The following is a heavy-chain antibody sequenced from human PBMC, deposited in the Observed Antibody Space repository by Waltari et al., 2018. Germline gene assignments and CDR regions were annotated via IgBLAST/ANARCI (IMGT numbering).Heavy chain of an antibody. CDR2: IIPIFGTA. V-gene: IGHV1-69*12. CDR1: GGTFSSYA. J-gene: IGHJ6*03. D-gene: IGHD5-18*01. CDR3: ARGREVDAEEGYYYYYMDV. Sequence: QVQLVQSGAEVKKPGSSVKVSCKASGGTFSSYAISWVRQAPGPGIEWMGGIIPIFGTANYAQKFQGRVTITADESTSTAYMELSSLRSEDTAVYYCARGREVDAEEGYYYYYMDVWGKGTTVTISS.